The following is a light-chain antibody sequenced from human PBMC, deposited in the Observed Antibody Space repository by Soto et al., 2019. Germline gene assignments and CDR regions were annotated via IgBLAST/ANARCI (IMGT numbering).Light chain of an antibody. V-gene: IGKV3-20*01. CDR2: GAS. J-gene: IGKJ5*01. CDR1: QNVDSNY. Sequence: EIVLAPSPSTLSFSPGERATLSCRASQNVDSNYLAWYQQKPGQAPRIIIFGASGRATGIPDRFSGSGSGTDFTLTISRLEPEDFAVYYCQQHGTSPITFGQGTRLEIK. CDR3: QQHGTSPIT.